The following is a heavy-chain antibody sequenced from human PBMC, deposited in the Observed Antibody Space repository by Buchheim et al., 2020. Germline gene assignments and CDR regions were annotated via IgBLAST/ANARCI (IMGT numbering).Heavy chain of an antibody. V-gene: IGHV3-48*01. Sequence: EVQLVESGGGLVQPGGSLRLSCAASGFTFSSYSMNWVRQAPGKGLEWVTYISGKSSTIYYADSVQGRFTISRDNAKNSLYLQMNSLRAEDTAVYYCARARATNSGTSGAYWGQGTL. D-gene: IGHD1-26*01. CDR2: ISGKSSTI. CDR3: ARARATNSGTSGAY. J-gene: IGHJ4*02. CDR1: GFTFSSYS.